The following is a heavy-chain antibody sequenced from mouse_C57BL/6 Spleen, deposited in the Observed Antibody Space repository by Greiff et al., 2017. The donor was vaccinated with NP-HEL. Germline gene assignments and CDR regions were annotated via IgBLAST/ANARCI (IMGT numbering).Heavy chain of an antibody. CDR1: GFNIKDDY. V-gene: IGHV14-4*01. Sequence: EVKLMESGAELVRPGASVKLSCTASGFNIKDDYMHWVKQRPEQGLEWIGWIDPENGDTEYASKFQGKATITADTSSNTAYLQLSSLTSEDTAVYYCTTPYYYGSSYGGAWFAYWGQGTLVTVSA. J-gene: IGHJ3*01. CDR2: IDPENGDT. D-gene: IGHD1-1*01. CDR3: TTPYYYGSSYGGAWFAY.